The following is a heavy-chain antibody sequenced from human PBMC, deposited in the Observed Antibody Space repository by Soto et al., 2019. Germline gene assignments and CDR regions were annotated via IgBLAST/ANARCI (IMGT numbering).Heavy chain of an antibody. CDR1: GGGLSRGDYY. J-gene: IGHJ3*02. D-gene: IGHD3-3*01. CDR3: ARGPGYDFWSGTTNPLDI. CDR2: IYYSVNT. Sequence: PSETLSLTCTVSGGGLSRGDYYWSWIRQPPGKGLEWIGYIYYSVNTYYNPSLKSRGSTSVDTCKNQRSLKLSSVTTADTAVYYCARGPGYDFWSGTTNPLDIWGQGTMVTVSS. V-gene: IGHV4-30-4*08.